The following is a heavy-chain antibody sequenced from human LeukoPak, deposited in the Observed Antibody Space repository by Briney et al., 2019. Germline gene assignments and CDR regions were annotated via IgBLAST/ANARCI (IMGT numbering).Heavy chain of an antibody. D-gene: IGHD6-13*01. CDR1: GFTFSSYA. CDR3: AKGPSNLSWDYYYGMDV. J-gene: IGHJ6*02. CDR2: ISYNGSNK. V-gene: IGHV3-30*18. Sequence: GGSLRLSCAASGFTFSSYAMSWVRQAPGKGLEWVAIISYNGSNKYYVDSVKGRFTISRDNSKNTLYLQMNSLRAEDTAVYYCAKGPSNLSWDYYYGMDVWGQGTTVTVSS.